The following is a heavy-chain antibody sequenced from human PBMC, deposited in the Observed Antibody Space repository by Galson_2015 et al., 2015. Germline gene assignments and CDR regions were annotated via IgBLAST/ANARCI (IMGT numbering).Heavy chain of an antibody. CDR3: AKHSTSWQGVYYYAMDV. CDR2: ISGSGGST. V-gene: IGHV3-23*01. J-gene: IGHJ6*02. Sequence: SLRLSCAASGFTFSSYGMTWVRQAPGKGLEWVSSISGSGGSTYYADSVKGRFTISRDSSKNTLYLQMNNLRAEDTAAYYCAKHSTSWQGVYYYAMDVWGQGTTVTVSS. D-gene: IGHD6-13*01. CDR1: GFTFSSYG.